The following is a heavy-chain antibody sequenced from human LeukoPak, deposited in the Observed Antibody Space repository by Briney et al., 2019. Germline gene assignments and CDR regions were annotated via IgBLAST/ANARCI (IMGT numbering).Heavy chain of an antibody. CDR3: ASLLWFEESLPSWFDS. V-gene: IGHV3-74*01. Sequence: GGSLRLSCAASGFTFSSYWMHWVRQAPGKGLVWVSRVNTDGSTTNYADSVKGRFTISRDNAKNTLYLQMNSLRAEDTALYYCASLLWFEESLPSWFDSWGQGTLVTVSS. J-gene: IGHJ5*01. CDR2: VNTDGSTT. CDR1: GFTFSSYW. D-gene: IGHD3-10*01.